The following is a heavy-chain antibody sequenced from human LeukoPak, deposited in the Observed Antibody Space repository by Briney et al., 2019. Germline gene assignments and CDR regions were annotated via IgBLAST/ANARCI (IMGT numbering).Heavy chain of an antibody. J-gene: IGHJ4*02. CDR3: ARGKRVYDFWSGYRPFDY. CDR1: GGSFSGYY. V-gene: IGHV4-34*01. Sequence: SETLSLTCAVSGGSFSGYYWSWIRQPPGKGLEWIGEINHSGSTNYNPSLKSRVTISVDTSKNQFSLKLSSVTAADTAVYYCARGKRVYDFWSGYRPFDYWGQGTLVTVSS. D-gene: IGHD3-3*01. CDR2: INHSGST.